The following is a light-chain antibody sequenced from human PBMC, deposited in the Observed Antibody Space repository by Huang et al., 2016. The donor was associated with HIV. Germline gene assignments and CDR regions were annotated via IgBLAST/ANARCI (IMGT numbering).Light chain of an antibody. CDR3: LQDYSYPPP. V-gene: IGKV1-6*02. Sequence: AVQMTQSPSSLSASVGDRVTITCRASQGIRDDVAWYQQKPGKAPKLLIYATSNLQRGVPSRFSGSRSGTDFTLPISSQQPEDFAPYYCLQDYSYPPPFGQGTKVDIK. CDR1: QGIRDD. J-gene: IGKJ1*01. CDR2: ATS.